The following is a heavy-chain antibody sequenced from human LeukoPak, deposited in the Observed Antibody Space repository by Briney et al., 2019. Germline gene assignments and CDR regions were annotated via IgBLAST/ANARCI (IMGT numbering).Heavy chain of an antibody. J-gene: IGHJ4*02. CDR2: INHSGST. V-gene: IGHV4-34*01. CDR3: ARGHRGHDFWSGYYTDYFDY. Sequence: SETLSLTCAVYGGSFSGYYWSWIRQPPGKGLEWIGEINHSGSTNYNPSLKSRVTISVDTSKNQFSLKLSSVTAADTAVYYCARGHRGHDFWSGYYTDYFDYWGQGTLVTVSS. D-gene: IGHD3-3*01. CDR1: GGSFSGYY.